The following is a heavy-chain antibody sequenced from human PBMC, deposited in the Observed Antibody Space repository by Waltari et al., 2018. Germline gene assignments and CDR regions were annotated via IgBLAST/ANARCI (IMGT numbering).Heavy chain of an antibody. CDR2: LDFSGNT. CDR1: GASINGNSYY. Sequence: QQQLQESGRGLVKPSDTLFLSCTVSGASINGNSYYWACSREPPGKGLEWIASLDFSGNTYYSPSLKSRVTIFVATPNSQLSLKLRSVTAEDTGVYYCARHSAKSFSSWFFNLWGRGTLVTVSS. CDR3: ARHSAKSFSSWFFNL. V-gene: IGHV4-39*01. J-gene: IGHJ2*01. D-gene: IGHD3-10*01.